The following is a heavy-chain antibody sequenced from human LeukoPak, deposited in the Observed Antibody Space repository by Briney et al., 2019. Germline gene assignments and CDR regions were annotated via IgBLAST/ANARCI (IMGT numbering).Heavy chain of an antibody. V-gene: IGHV1-69*05. CDR1: GGTFSSYA. D-gene: IGHD4-17*01. J-gene: IGHJ3*02. Sequence: SVKISCKASGGTFSSYAISWVRQAPGQGLEWMGRIIPIFGTANYAQKFQGRVTITTDESTSTAYMELSSLRSEDTAVYYCARDRPHTVTPVLGAFDIWGQGTMGTVSS. CDR3: ARDRPHTVTPVLGAFDI. CDR2: IIPIFGTA.